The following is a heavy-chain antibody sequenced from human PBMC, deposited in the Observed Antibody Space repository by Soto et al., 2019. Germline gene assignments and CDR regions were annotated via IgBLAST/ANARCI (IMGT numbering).Heavy chain of an antibody. J-gene: IGHJ4*02. Sequence: QVQLVESGGGVVQPGRSLRLSCAASGFTFSSYGMHWVRQAPGKGLEWVAVISYDGSNKYYADSVKGRFTISRDNSKNTLYLHMNSVRAEDTAVYYCARSPYSVTYLAYFDYGGKGTLVT. CDR3: ARSPYSVTYLAYFDY. D-gene: IGHD1-26*01. V-gene: IGHV3-30*03. CDR2: ISYDGSNK. CDR1: GFTFSSYG.